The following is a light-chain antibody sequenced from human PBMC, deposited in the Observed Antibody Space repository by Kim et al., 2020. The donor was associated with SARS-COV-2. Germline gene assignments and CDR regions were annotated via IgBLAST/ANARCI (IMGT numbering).Light chain of an antibody. CDR1: QSVSSSY. V-gene: IGKV3D-20*02. CDR2: GAS. CDR3: QQRSNWPPRVT. Sequence: GERATLSCRASQSVSSSYLAWYQQKPGQAPRLLIYGASSRATGIPARFSGSGSGTDFTLTISSLEPEDFAVYYCQQRSNWPPRVTFGQGTRLEIK. J-gene: IGKJ5*01.